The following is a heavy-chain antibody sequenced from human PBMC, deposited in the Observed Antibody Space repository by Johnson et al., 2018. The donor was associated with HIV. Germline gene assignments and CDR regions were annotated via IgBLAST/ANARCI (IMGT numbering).Heavy chain of an antibody. V-gene: IGHV3-30-3*01. Sequence: QVQLVESGGALVQPGGSLRLSCAASGFTFSTYAMFWVRQAPGKGLEWVAVISHDGSTKYADSVKGRFTISRDNSKNTLYLQMNSLRAEDTAVYYCAKDKSNAFDIWGQGTMVTVSS. CDR2: ISHDGST. J-gene: IGHJ3*02. CDR1: GFTFSTYA. CDR3: AKDKSNAFDI.